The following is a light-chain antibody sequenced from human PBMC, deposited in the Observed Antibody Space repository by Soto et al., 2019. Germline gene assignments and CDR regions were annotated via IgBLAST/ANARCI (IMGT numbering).Light chain of an antibody. CDR2: DAS. CDR1: QTISSW. CDR3: QHYNSYSEA. Sequence: DIQMTQSPSTLSASVGDRVTISCRASQTISSWLAWYQQKPGKAPKLLIYDASSLESGVPSRLSGSGSGTEFTLTISSLQPDDFATYYCQHYNSYSEAFGQGTMVDIK. J-gene: IGKJ1*01. V-gene: IGKV1-5*01.